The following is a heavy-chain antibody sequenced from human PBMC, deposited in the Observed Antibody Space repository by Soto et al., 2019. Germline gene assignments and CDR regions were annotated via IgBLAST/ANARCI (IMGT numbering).Heavy chain of an antibody. CDR2: MNPNSGNT. CDR3: ARGRGDSSGWYYYYMDV. V-gene: IGHV1-8*01. CDR1: GYSFTSYD. D-gene: IGHD6-19*01. J-gene: IGHJ6*03. Sequence: ASVKVSCKASGYSFTSYDINWVRQATGQGLEWMGWMNPNSGNTGYAQKFQGRVTMTRNTSISTAYMELSSLRSEDTAVYYCARGRGDSSGWYYYYMDVWGKGTTVTVSS.